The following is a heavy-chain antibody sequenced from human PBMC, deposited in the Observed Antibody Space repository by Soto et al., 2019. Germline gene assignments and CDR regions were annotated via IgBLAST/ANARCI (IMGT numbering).Heavy chain of an antibody. CDR3: AKGREQQLVRIGLDV. CDR2: ISSDGSSE. CDR1: GFTSSSYG. Sequence: QVQLVESGGGVVQPGRSLRLSCAASGFTSSSYGMHWVRQAPGKGLEWVASISSDGSSEDYVDSVKGRFTVPRDNSKNTLYLQMNSLRAEDTAVYFCAKGREQQLVRIGLDVWGQGTTVTVSS. V-gene: IGHV3-30*18. D-gene: IGHD6-13*01. J-gene: IGHJ6*02.